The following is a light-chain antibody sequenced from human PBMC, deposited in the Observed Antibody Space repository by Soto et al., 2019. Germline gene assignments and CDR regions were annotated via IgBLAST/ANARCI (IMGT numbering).Light chain of an antibody. CDR2: DAS. V-gene: IGKV1-33*01. J-gene: IGKJ3*01. CDR1: QGISNS. CDR3: HQYNNDPFT. Sequence: DIQMTQTPSILSASVGDTITITCRASQGISNSLNWYQLRPGEAPKLLIYDASNLPTGVPSRFSGSGSGTYFTFTVSSLQTEDIATYYCHQYNNDPFTFGPGTKVDLK.